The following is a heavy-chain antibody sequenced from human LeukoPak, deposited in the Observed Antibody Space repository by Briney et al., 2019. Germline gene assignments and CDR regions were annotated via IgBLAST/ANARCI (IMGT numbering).Heavy chain of an antibody. V-gene: IGHV1-69*13. CDR3: ARTLACGGSKLPLDY. D-gene: IGHD2-15*01. Sequence: SVKLSCKASGGTFSSYAISWVRQAPGHGLEWMGGIIPIVGTTNYAQYFQGRVTITADESTNPAYMGLSSLRSEDTSVYYCARTLACGGSKLPLDYWGQGTLVTVSS. J-gene: IGHJ4*02. CDR1: GGTFSSYA. CDR2: IIPIVGTT.